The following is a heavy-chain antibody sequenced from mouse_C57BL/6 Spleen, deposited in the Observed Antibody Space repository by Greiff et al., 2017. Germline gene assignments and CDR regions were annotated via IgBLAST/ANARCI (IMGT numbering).Heavy chain of an antibody. CDR3: AHGWYFDV. CDR2: IHPGDGDT. J-gene: IGHJ1*03. V-gene: IGHV1-82*01. Sequence: VQLQQSGPELVKPGASVKISCKASGYAFSSSWMNWVKQRPGKGLEWIGRIHPGDGDTNYNGKFKGKATLTADKSSSTAYMQLSSLTSEDSAVYFCAHGWYFDVWGTGTTVTVSS. CDR1: GYAFSSSW.